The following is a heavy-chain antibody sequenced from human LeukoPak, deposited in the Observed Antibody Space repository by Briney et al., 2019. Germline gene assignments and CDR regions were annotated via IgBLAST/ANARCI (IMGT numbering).Heavy chain of an antibody. CDR1: GGSMSSNTW. Sequence: PSGTLSLTCVVSGGSMSSNTWWSWVRQSPGKGLEWIGEVRHSGRTNYNPSLKSRVTVSVDRSKNQFSLKLSSVTAADTAVYYCARHGEERLWFGELYSRYFDYWGQGTLVTVSS. CDR3: ARHGEERLWFGELYSRYFDY. D-gene: IGHD3-10*01. V-gene: IGHV4-4*02. J-gene: IGHJ4*02. CDR2: VRHSGRT.